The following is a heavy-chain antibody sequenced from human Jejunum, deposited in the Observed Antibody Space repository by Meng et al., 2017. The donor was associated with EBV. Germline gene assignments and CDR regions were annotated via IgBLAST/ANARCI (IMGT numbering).Heavy chain of an antibody. CDR3: TREWGADY. CDR2: MSSDGRSI. D-gene: IGHD3-16*01. Sequence: LVGSGGGLVQRGESLNFSWAASGFSLSTYWMHWGRQAPGKGLVWVSRMSSDGRSITYADSVKGRFTISRDNAKNTLYLQMNSLRVDDTALYYCTREWGADYWGQGTPVTVSS. CDR1: GFSLSTYW. V-gene: IGHV3-74*01. J-gene: IGHJ4*02.